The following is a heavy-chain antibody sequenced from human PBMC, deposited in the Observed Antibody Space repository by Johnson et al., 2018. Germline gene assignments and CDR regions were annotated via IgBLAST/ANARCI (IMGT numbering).Heavy chain of an antibody. D-gene: IGHD5-24*01. Sequence: SWFRQAPGKVLEWVGFIRSKAYGGTTEYAASVKGRFTISRDDSKSIAYLQMNSLKTEDTAVYYCTRGRRDFQHWGQGTLVTVSS. CDR3: TRGRRDFQH. CDR2: IRSKAYGGTT. J-gene: IGHJ1*01. V-gene: IGHV3-49*03.